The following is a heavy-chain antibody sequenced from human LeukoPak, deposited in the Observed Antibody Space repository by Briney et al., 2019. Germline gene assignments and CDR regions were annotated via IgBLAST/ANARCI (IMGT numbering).Heavy chain of an antibody. V-gene: IGHV3-23*01. J-gene: IGHJ6*04. Sequence: GGSLRLSCAASGFTFSSYAMSWVRQAPGKGPEWVSGISWNSGSIGYADSVKGRFTISRDNAKNSLYLQMNSLRAEDTAVYYCAELGITMIGGVWGKGTTVTISS. CDR1: GFTFSSYA. D-gene: IGHD3-10*02. CDR3: AELGITMIGGV. CDR2: ISWNSGSI.